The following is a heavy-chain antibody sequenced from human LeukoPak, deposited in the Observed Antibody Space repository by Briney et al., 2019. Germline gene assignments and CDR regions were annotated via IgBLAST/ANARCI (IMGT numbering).Heavy chain of an antibody. Sequence: ASVTVSCTASGYTFTGYYRHWVRQAPGRGLEWMGRINPNSGGTNYAQKFQGRVTMTRDTSISTAYMELSRLRSDDTAVYYCARYITVGATYQHFDYWGQGTLVTVSS. CDR1: GYTFTGYY. CDR3: ARYITVGATYQHFDY. D-gene: IGHD1-26*01. J-gene: IGHJ4*02. CDR2: INPNSGGT. V-gene: IGHV1-2*06.